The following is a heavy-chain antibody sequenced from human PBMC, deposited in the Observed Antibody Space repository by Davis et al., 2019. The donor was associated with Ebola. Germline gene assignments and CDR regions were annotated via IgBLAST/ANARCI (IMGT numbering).Heavy chain of an antibody. J-gene: IGHJ6*02. CDR1: GFTFSSYW. D-gene: IGHD2-15*01. V-gene: IGHV3-7*03. CDR3: ARDSYSLYYYGMDV. CDR2: IKQDGSEK. Sequence: GGSLRLSCAASGFTFSSYWMSWVRQAPGKVLEWVANIKQDGSEKYYVDSVKGRFTISRDNAKNSLYLQMNSLRAEDTAVYYCARDSYSLYYYGMDVWGQGTTVTVSS.